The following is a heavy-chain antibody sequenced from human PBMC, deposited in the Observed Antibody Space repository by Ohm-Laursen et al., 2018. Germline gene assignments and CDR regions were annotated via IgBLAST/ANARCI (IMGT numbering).Heavy chain of an antibody. CDR2: IKQDGSEK. V-gene: IGHV3-7*01. Sequence: SLRLSCAASGFTFSSYWMSWVRQAPGKGLEWVANIKQDGSEKYYVDSVKGRFTISRDNAKNSLYLQMNSLRAEDTAVYYCATDGYLYSSGWYGDAFDIWGQGTMVTVSS. CDR1: GFTFSSYW. D-gene: IGHD6-19*01. J-gene: IGHJ3*02. CDR3: ATDGYLYSSGWYGDAFDI.